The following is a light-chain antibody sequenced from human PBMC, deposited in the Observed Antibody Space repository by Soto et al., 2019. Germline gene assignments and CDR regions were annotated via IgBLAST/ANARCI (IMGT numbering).Light chain of an antibody. V-gene: IGKV3-15*01. CDR1: QSVSSK. CDR3: QQYNNWPHT. J-gene: IGKJ2*01. CDR2: FAS. Sequence: EIVMTQSPATLSVSPGERATLSCRASQSVSSKIAWFQQKPGQAPRLLIYFASTRATDIPARFSGSGSGTEFTLTISSLQSEDFAVYYCQQYNNWPHTFGQGTKLEIK.